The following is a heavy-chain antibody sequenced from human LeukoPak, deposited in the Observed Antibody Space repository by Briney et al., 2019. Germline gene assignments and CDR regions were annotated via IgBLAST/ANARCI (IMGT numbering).Heavy chain of an antibody. J-gene: IGHJ4*02. CDR3: ARHFAYSSSSYFDY. D-gene: IGHD6-6*01. CDR1: GGSVSNYY. Sequence: PSETLSLTCSVSGGSVSNYYWSWIRQPPGKGLEWIGYVYYTGSTNYNPSLKSRVTMFEDKSKNQFSLRLYSVTVADTAVHYCARHFAYSSSSYFDYWGQGSLVTVSS. CDR2: VYYTGST. V-gene: IGHV4-59*08.